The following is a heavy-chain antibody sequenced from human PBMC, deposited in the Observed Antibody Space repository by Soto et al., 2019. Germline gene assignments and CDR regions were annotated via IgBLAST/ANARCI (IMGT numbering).Heavy chain of an antibody. CDR1: GFTFSSYG. V-gene: IGHV3-33*01. CDR2: IWYDGSNK. CDR3: TSGGRSGYYVWYYGMDV. D-gene: IGHD3-3*01. J-gene: IGHJ6*02. Sequence: QVQLVESGGGVVQPGRSLRLSCAASGFTFSSYGMHWVRQAPGKGLEWVAVIWYDGSNKYYADSVKGRFTISRDNSKNTLYLQMNSLRAEDTAVYYCTSGGRSGYYVWYYGMDVWGQGTTVTVSS.